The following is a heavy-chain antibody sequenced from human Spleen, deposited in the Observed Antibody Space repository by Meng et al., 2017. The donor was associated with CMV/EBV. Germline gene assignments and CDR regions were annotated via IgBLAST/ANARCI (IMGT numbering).Heavy chain of an antibody. Sequence: GGSLRLSCKGSGYSFPNYWIGWVRQMPGKGLEWMGVIYPGDSDTRYSPSFQGQVTISADKSISTAYLQWSSLKASDTAMYYCARRARFLEWFGLHDAFDIWGQGTMVTVSS. CDR1: GYSFPNYW. D-gene: IGHD3-3*01. J-gene: IGHJ3*02. CDR2: IYPGDSDT. CDR3: ARRARFLEWFGLHDAFDI. V-gene: IGHV5-51*01.